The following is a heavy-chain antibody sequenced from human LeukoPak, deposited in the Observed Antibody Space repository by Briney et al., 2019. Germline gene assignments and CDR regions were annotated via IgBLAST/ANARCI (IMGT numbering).Heavy chain of an antibody. J-gene: IGHJ4*02. Sequence: GGSLRLPCAASGFTFSSYWMSWVRQAPGKGLEWVANIKQDGSEKYYVDSVKGRFTISRDNAKNSLYLQMNSLRAEDTAVYYCARDSDGCTNGVCYPTYFDYWGQGTLVTVSS. CDR3: ARDSDGCTNGVCYPTYFDY. D-gene: IGHD2-8*01. CDR1: GFTFSSYW. V-gene: IGHV3-7*01. CDR2: IKQDGSEK.